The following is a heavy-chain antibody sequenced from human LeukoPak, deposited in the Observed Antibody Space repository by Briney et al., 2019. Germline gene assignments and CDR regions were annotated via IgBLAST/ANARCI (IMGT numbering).Heavy chain of an antibody. V-gene: IGHV3-23*01. J-gene: IGHJ4*02. CDR2: ICGSDGSR. Sequence: GGSLRLSCAASGFTFSTYAMSWVRQAPGKGLEWVSAICGSDGSRYYADSVKGRFTISRDNSKNTLYLQMNSLRGEDTAVYYCAKGGSPSCYSSSGYWGQGTLVAVSS. CDR3: AKGGSPSCYSSSGY. D-gene: IGHD2-2*01. CDR1: GFTFSTYA.